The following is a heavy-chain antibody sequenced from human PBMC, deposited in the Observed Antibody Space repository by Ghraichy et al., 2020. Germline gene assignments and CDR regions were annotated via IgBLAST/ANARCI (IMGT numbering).Heavy chain of an antibody. CDR1: GGSFSGYY. CDR3: ARKRYYYDSRQGPFDY. J-gene: IGHJ4*02. D-gene: IGHD3-22*01. Sequence: SQTLSLTCAVYGGSFSGYYWSWIRQPPGKGLEWIGEINHSGSTNYNPSLKSRVTISVDTSKNQFSLKLSSVTAADTAVYYCARKRYYYDSRQGPFDYWGQGTLVTVPS. CDR2: INHSGST. V-gene: IGHV4-34*01.